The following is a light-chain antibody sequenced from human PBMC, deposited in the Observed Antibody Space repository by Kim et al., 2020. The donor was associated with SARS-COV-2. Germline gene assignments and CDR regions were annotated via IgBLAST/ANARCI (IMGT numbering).Light chain of an antibody. CDR3: QKYNRASRT. J-gene: IGKJ3*01. CDR2: AAS. CDR1: QGIKNY. Sequence: DIQMTQSPSSLSASVGDRVTITCRASQGIKNYLAWYHQRPGKAPKLLIHAASPLQSGVPSRFSGSGSGTDFTLTISSLQSEDVATYYCQKYNRASRTFGPGTKVDSK. V-gene: IGKV1-27*01.